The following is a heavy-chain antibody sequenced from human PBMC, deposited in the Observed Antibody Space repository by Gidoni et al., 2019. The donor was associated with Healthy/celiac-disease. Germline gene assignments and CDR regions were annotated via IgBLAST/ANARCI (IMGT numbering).Heavy chain of an antibody. CDR2: IIPIFGTA. D-gene: IGHD2-2*01. CDR1: GGTFRSYA. V-gene: IGHV1-69*06. J-gene: IGHJ6*02. CDR3: ARGAGGIVVVPAAKFMDV. Sequence: QVQLVQSGAEVKKPGSSVKVSCKASGGTFRSYAISWVRQAPGQGLEWMGGIIPIFGTANYAQKFQGRVTITADKSTSTAYMELSSLRSEDTAVYYCARGAGGIVVVPAAKFMDVWGQGTTVTVSS.